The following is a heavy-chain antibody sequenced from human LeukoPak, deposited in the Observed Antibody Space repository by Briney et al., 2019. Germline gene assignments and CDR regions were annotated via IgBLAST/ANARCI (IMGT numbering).Heavy chain of an antibody. V-gene: IGHV3-23*01. Sequence: GGSLRLSCAASGFTFSSYAMSWVRQAPGKGLEGVSAISGSGGSTYYADSVKGRFTISRDNSKNTLYLQMNSLRAEDTAVYYCVKRIAAAGTGNFDYWGQGTLVTVSS. CDR3: VKRIAAAGTGNFDY. J-gene: IGHJ4*02. CDR1: GFTFSSYA. D-gene: IGHD6-13*01. CDR2: ISGSGGST.